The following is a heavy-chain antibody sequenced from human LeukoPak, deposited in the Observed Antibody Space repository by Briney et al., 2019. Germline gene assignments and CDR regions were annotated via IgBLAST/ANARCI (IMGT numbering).Heavy chain of an antibody. V-gene: IGHV3-33*06. CDR1: GFTFSSYG. D-gene: IGHD2-2*01. Sequence: PGESLRLSCAASGFTFSSYGMHWVRQPPGKGLEWVAVIWYDGSNKYYADSVKSRFTISRDNSKNTLYLQMNSLRAEDTAVYYCAKSEGSSTSWYDYWGQGTLVTVSS. CDR2: IWYDGSNK. CDR3: AKSEGSSTSWYDY. J-gene: IGHJ4*02.